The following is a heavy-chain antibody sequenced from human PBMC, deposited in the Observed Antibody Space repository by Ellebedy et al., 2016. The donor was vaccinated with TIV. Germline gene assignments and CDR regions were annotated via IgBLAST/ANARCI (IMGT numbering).Heavy chain of an antibody. V-gene: IGHV3-48*02. J-gene: IGHJ4*02. Sequence: PGGSLRLSCAGSGFTFNSYSMNWVRQAPGKGLEWLSYISNSETTYYADSVRGRFTISRDNAKNSLYLQMNSMRDEDTAVYYCARDEAEVGATFFGYWGQGTLVTVSS. CDR1: GFTFNSYS. D-gene: IGHD1-26*01. CDR2: ISNSETT. CDR3: ARDEAEVGATFFGY.